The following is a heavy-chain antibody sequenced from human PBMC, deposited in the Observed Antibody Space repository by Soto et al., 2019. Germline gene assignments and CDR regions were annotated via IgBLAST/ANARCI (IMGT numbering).Heavy chain of an antibody. Sequence: PSETLSLTCTVSGGSISSSSYYWGWIRQPPGKGLEWIGSIYYSGSTYYNPSLKSRVTISVDTSKNQFSLKLSSVTAADTAVYYCARQLGDTDILTVDDWFDPWGQGTLVTVSS. CDR3: ARQLGDTDILTVDDWFDP. V-gene: IGHV4-39*01. D-gene: IGHD3-9*01. CDR1: GGSISSSSYY. J-gene: IGHJ5*02. CDR2: IYYSGST.